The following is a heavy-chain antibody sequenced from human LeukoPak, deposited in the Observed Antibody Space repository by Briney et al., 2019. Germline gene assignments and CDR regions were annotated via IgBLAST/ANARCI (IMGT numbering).Heavy chain of an antibody. CDR1: GGSFSSSSYY. CDR2: IYYGGST. D-gene: IGHD3-22*01. CDR3: ARQGYDSSGYQLYYFEY. V-gene: IGHV4-39*01. J-gene: IGHJ4*02. Sequence: PSETLSLTCTVSGGSFSSSSYYWGWVRQPPGRGLEWIGNIYYGGSTYYNPSLNSRAAISVDTSKNQFSLKLSSVTAIDTAVYYCARQGYDSSGYQLYYFEYWGQGTLVTVSS.